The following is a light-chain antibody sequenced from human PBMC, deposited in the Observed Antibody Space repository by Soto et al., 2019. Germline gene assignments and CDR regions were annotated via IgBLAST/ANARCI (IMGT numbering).Light chain of an antibody. CDR2: DAS. J-gene: IGKJ5*01. Sequence: GDRVTITCRASQNINNWIAWYQQKPGKAPKFLIYDASTLESGVPSRFSGSGFGTEFSLTISSLQPDDFAVYDGQQYNNWPPITFGQGTRLEIK. CDR1: QNINNW. CDR3: QQYNNWPPIT. V-gene: IGKV1-5*01.